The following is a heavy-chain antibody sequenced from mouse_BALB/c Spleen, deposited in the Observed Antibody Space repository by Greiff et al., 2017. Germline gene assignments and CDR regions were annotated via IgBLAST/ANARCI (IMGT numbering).Heavy chain of an antibody. V-gene: IGHV5-12-1*01. CDR2: ISSGGGST. Sequence: EVKLVESGGGLVKPGGSLKLSCAASGFAFSSYDMSWVRQTPEKRLEWVAYISSGGGSTYYPDTVKGRFTISRDNAKNTLYLQMSSLKSEDTAMYYCARPNDWDAMDYWGQRTSVTVSS. D-gene: IGHD4-1*01. CDR1: GFAFSSYD. J-gene: IGHJ4*01. CDR3: ARPNDWDAMDY.